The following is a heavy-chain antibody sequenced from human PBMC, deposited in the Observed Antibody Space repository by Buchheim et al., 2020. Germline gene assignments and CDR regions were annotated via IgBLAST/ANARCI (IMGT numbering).Heavy chain of an antibody. J-gene: IGHJ4*02. CDR2: ISSDGTNK. CDR1: GFTFSSYA. Sequence: QVQLVESGGGVVQPGRSLRLSCAASGFTFSSYAMHWVRQAPGKGLEWVAVISSDGTNKYYADSVKGRFTISRDSSKSTLFLQMIRPRGDDTAVYYCARGRGSYSFDSWGQGTL. CDR3: ARGRGSYSFDS. V-gene: IGHV3-30*04. D-gene: IGHD1-26*01.